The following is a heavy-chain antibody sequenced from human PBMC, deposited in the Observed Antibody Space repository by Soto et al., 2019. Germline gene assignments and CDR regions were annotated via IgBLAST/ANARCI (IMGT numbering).Heavy chain of an antibody. V-gene: IGHV4-30-4*01. CDR2: IFSSGTT. J-gene: IGHJ6*02. CDR3: ARVPSPFDYYYAMDV. CDR1: GDSISSGNKY. D-gene: IGHD3-16*01. Sequence: SETLSLTCTVSGDSISSGNKYWSWIRQPPGKGLEWIGYIFSSGTTYYNPSLKSRLTMSLDTSENQFSLKLNSLTDADTAVYYCARVPSPFDYYYAMDVWGQGTTVTVS.